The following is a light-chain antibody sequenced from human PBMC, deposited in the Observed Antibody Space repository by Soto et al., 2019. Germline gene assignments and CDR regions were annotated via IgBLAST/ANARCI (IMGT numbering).Light chain of an antibody. CDR2: NNH. CDR3: QSYDSSLTAPVV. Sequence: SVLTQPPSVSGAPGQRVTISCTGSSSNIGAGFDVHWYQQLPGTAPKLLIYNNHNRPSGVPDRFSGSKSGTSASLAITGLQAEDEADYFCQSYDSSLTAPVVFGGGTKVTVL. CDR1: SSNIGAGFD. J-gene: IGLJ2*01. V-gene: IGLV1-40*01.